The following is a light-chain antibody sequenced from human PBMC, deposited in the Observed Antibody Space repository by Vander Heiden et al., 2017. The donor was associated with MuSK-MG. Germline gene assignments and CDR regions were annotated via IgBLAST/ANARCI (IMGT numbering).Light chain of an antibody. Sequence: EIVMTQSPATLSVSPGERATLSCRASQSISSNLAWYQQKPGQAPRLLIIGVSTRATGIPATFSGSGSGTEFTLTISSLQSEDFAVYYCQQYNNWPYTFGQGTKLEIK. CDR1: QSISSN. CDR2: GVS. V-gene: IGKV3-15*01. CDR3: QQYNNWPYT. J-gene: IGKJ2*01.